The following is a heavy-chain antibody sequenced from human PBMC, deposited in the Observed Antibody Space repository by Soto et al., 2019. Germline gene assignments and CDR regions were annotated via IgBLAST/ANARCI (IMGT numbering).Heavy chain of an antibody. V-gene: IGHV1-3*01. D-gene: IGHD2-15*01. CDR3: ARDFSGGTFTFDY. Sequence: GASVKVSCKASGYTFTSYAMHWVRQAPGQRLEWMGWVNADNGNTKYSQKFQDRVTISKDTSASTAYMELSSLRSEDTAVYYCARDFSGGTFTFDYWGQGTLVTVSS. J-gene: IGHJ4*02. CDR2: VNADNGNT. CDR1: GYTFTSYA.